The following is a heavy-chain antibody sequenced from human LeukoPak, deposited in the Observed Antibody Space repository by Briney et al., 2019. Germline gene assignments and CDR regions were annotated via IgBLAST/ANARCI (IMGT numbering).Heavy chain of an antibody. CDR3: ARGDYDSSGYYQCDY. CDR2: IYYSGST. CDR1: LPSIICGDYY. J-gene: IGHJ4*02. Sequence: PSQTLSLTCTVPLPSIICGDYYWSWFRQPPGNGLEWIGYIYYSGSTYYNPSVKSQVTISVDTSKNQFSLKLSSVTAEDTAVYYCARGDYDSSGYYQCDYWDQGTLVSVSS. V-gene: IGHV4-30-4*01. D-gene: IGHD3-22*01.